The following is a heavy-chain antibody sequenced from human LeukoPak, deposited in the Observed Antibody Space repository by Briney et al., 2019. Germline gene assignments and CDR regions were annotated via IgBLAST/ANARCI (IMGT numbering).Heavy chain of an antibody. Sequence: GGSLRLSCVGSGFTFSSYAMHWVRQAPGKGLEWVAVISYDGSNKYYADSVKGRFTISRDNSKNTLYLQMNSLRAEDTAVYYCARGRWGSCSSTSCHPSDYWGQGTLVTVSS. J-gene: IGHJ4*02. CDR2: ISYDGSNK. CDR1: GFTFSSYA. CDR3: ARGRWGSCSSTSCHPSDY. V-gene: IGHV3-30*04. D-gene: IGHD2-2*01.